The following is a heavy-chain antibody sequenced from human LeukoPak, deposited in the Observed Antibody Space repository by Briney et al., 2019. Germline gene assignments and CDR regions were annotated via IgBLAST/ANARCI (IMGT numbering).Heavy chain of an antibody. CDR1: GFTVSSNY. D-gene: IGHD6-19*01. J-gene: IGHJ4*02. CDR3: ARAPNLSSGWCFDY. Sequence: GGSLRLSCAASGFTVSSNYMSWVRQAPGKGLEWVSVIYSGGSTYYADSVKGRFTISRDNSKNTLYLQMNSLRAEDTAVYYCARAPNLSSGWCFDYWGQETLVTVSS. CDR2: IYSGGST. V-gene: IGHV3-66*01.